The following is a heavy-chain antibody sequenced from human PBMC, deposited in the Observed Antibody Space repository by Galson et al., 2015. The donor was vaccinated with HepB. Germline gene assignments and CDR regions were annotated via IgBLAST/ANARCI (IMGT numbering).Heavy chain of an antibody. D-gene: IGHD1-1*01. CDR3: ARAVHNDHGDWFDP. J-gene: IGHJ5*02. CDR2: MSPNGADT. V-gene: IGHV1-2*02. Sequence: SVKVSCKASAYTFTAYYIHWVRQAPGQGLEWMGWMSPNGADTKYAQKFQGRATMTSNTSISTVYMEMSGLRSDDTAVYYCARAVHNDHGDWFDPWGQGTLVTVSS. CDR1: AYTFTAYY.